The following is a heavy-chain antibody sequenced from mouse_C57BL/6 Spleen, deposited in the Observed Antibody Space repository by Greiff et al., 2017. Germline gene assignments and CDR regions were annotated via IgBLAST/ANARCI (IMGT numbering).Heavy chain of an antibody. D-gene: IGHD2-14*01. J-gene: IGHJ4*01. V-gene: IGHV1-85*01. CDR1: GYTFTSYD. Sequence: VQLQQSGPELVKPGASVKLSCKASGYTFTSYDIHWVKQRPGQGLEWIGWIYPRDGSTKYNEKFKGKATLTVDTSSSTAYMELHSLTSEDSAVYFCARSVRRGVYYAMDDWGQGTSVTVSS. CDR3: ARSVRRGVYYAMDD. CDR2: IYPRDGST.